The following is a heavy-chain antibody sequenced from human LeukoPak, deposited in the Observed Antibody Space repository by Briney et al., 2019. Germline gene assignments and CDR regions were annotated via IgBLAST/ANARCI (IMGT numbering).Heavy chain of an antibody. CDR3: ARDELSSSRDY. CDR1: GFTFNRYS. Sequence: GGSLRLSCAASGFTFNRYSMNWVRQAPGKGLEWVSVIYSGGSTYYADSVKGRFTISRDNSKNTLYLQMNSLRAEDTAVYYCARDELSSSRDYWGQGTLVTVSS. CDR2: IYSGGST. V-gene: IGHV3-66*01. D-gene: IGHD6-13*01. J-gene: IGHJ4*02.